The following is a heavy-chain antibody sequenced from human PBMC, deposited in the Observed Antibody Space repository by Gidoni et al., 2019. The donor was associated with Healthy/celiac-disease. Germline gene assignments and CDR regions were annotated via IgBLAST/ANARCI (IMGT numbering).Heavy chain of an antibody. J-gene: IGHJ3*02. CDR3: TRDRGRERGYSYGPDAFDI. V-gene: IGHV3-49*04. Sequence: EVQLVESGGGLVQPGRSLRLSCTASGFTFGDYALSWVRQAPGKGLEWVGFIRSKAYGGTTEYAASVKGRFTISRDDSKSIAYLQMNSLKTEDTAVYYCTRDRGRERGYSYGPDAFDIWGQGTMVTVSS. CDR1: GFTFGDYA. CDR2: IRSKAYGGTT. D-gene: IGHD5-18*01.